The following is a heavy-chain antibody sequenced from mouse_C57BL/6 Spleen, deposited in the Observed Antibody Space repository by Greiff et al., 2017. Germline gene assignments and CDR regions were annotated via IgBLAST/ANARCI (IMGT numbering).Heavy chain of an antibody. CDR1: GFTFSDYY. CDR2: INYDGSST. CDR3: ARDALDYYGSRYFDV. J-gene: IGHJ1*03. V-gene: IGHV5-16*01. Sequence: EVQLVESEGGLVQPGSSMKLSCTASGFTFSDYYMAWVRQVPEKGLEWVANINYDGSSTNYLASLKSRFIISRDNAKNILYLQMSSLKSEDTAKYYCARDALDYYGSRYFDVWGTGTTVTVSS. D-gene: IGHD1-1*01.